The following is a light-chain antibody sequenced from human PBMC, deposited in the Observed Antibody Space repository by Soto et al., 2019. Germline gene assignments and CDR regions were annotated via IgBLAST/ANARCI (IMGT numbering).Light chain of an antibody. CDR2: DAS. CDR1: PSISSW. V-gene: IGKV1-5*01. Sequence: DIPSTPSPSILSASVGARATITGRATPSISSWLAWYQQKPGKAPKLLIYDASSLESGVPSRFSGSGSGTEFTLTISRLKADDVATYYCKQYQSYPRTFGQGTRLEIK. J-gene: IGKJ5*01. CDR3: KQYQSYPRT.